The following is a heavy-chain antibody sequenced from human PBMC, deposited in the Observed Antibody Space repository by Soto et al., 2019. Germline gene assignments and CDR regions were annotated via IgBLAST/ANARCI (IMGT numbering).Heavy chain of an antibody. J-gene: IGHJ6*02. CDR3: ARVVPAAMNYYYYGMDV. D-gene: IGHD2-2*01. Sequence: QVQLVQSGAEVKKPGASVKVSCKASGYTFTSYAMHWVRQAPGQRLEWMGWINAGNGNTKYSQKFQGRVTITRDTSASTAYMELSSLSSEDTAVYYCARVVPAAMNYYYYGMDVWGQGTTVTVSS. CDR1: GYTFTSYA. V-gene: IGHV1-3*01. CDR2: INAGNGNT.